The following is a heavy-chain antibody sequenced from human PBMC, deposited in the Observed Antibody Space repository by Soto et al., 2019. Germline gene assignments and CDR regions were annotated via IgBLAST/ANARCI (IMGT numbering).Heavy chain of an antibody. CDR3: ARDEWLGVNAFDI. CDR2: IYSGGST. V-gene: IGHV3-53*01. D-gene: IGHD3-10*01. CDR1: GFTVSSNY. Sequence: EVQLVESGGGLIQPGGSLRLSCAASGFTVSSNYMSWVRQAPGKGLEWVSVIYSGGSTYYADSVKGRFTISRDNSKNTLYLQMNSLRAEDTAVYYCARDEWLGVNAFDIWGQGTMVTVSS. J-gene: IGHJ3*02.